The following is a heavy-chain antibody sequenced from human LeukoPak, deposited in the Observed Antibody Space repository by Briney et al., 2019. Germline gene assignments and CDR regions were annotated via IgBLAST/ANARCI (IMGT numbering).Heavy chain of an antibody. CDR2: ISGSGGST. CDR1: GFTFSSYG. J-gene: IGHJ3*02. V-gene: IGHV3-23*01. Sequence: GGSLRLSCAASGFTFSSYGMSWVRQAPGKGLEWVSAISGSGGSTYYADSVKGRFTISRDNSKNTLYLQMNSLRPEDTALYYCAKEGDYCGSGSHRDAFDMWGQGTMVTVSS. D-gene: IGHD3-10*01. CDR3: AKEGDYCGSGSHRDAFDM.